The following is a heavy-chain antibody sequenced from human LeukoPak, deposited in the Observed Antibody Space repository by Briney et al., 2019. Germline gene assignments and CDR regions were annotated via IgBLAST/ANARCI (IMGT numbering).Heavy chain of an antibody. CDR3: ARDAKNYDFYNGMDV. Sequence: SETLSLTCTVSGGSISSYCWSWIRQPPGKRLEWIGYIYYSGGTNYNPSLKSRVTISLDTSKNQFSLKLSAVTAADTAVYYCARDAKNYDFYNGMDVWGQGTTVTVSS. D-gene: IGHD1-7*01. CDR1: GGSISSYC. J-gene: IGHJ6*02. CDR2: IYYSGGT. V-gene: IGHV4-59*01.